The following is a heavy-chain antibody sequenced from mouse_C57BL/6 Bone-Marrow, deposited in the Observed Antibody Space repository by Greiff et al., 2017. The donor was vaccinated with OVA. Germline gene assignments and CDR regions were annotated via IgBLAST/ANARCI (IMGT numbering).Heavy chain of an antibody. V-gene: IGHV1-64*01. J-gene: IGHJ2*01. CDR2: IHPNSGST. CDR1: GYTFTSYW. CDR3: AKFYYGKRRDY. Sequence: VQLQQPGAELVKPGASVKLSCTASGYTFTSYWMHWVKQRPGQGLEWIGMIHPNSGSTNYNEKFKGKATLTVDKSSSTAYMQLSSLPSEDSAFDYCAKFYYGKRRDYWGQGTTLTVSS. D-gene: IGHD2-1*01.